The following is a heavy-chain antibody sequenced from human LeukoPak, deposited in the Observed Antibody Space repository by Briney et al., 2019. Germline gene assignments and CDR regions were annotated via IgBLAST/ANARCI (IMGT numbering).Heavy chain of an antibody. D-gene: IGHD3-3*01. J-gene: IGHJ4*02. CDR2: ISSSSSTI. CDR1: GFTFGSYS. CDR3: ARDRAWNYFDY. V-gene: IGHV3-48*01. Sequence: PGGSLRLSCAASGFTFGSYSMNWVRQAPGKGLEWVSYISSSSSTIYYADSVKGRFTISRDNAKNSLYLQMNSLRAEDTAVYYCARDRAWNYFDYWGQGTLVTVSS.